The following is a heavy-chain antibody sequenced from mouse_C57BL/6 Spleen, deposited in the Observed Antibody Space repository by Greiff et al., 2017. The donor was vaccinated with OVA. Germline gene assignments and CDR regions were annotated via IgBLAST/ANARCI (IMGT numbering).Heavy chain of an antibody. J-gene: IGHJ1*03. V-gene: IGHV1-69*01. CDR2: IDPSDSYT. D-gene: IGHD1-1*01. CDR1: GYTFTSYW. CDR3: ARSRGDYGSSPYWYFDV. Sequence: VQLQQPGAELVMPGASVKLSCKASGYTFTSYWIHWVKQRPGQGLEWIGEIDPSDSYTNYNQKFKGKSTLTVDKSSSTAYMQLSSLTSEDSAVYYCARSRGDYGSSPYWYFDVWGTGTTVTVSS.